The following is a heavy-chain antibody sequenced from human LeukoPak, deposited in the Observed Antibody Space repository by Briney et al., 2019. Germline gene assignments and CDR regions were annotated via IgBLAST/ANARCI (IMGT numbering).Heavy chain of an antibody. V-gene: IGHV3-48*03. Sequence: PGGSLRLSCAASGFTFSSYEMSWVRQAPGKGLEWVSYISSSGSTIYYADSVKGRFTISRDNAKNSLYLQMNSLRAEDTAVYYCARGPRALRHAFDIWGQGTMVTVSS. CDR2: ISSSGSTI. CDR1: GFTFSSYE. J-gene: IGHJ3*02. CDR3: ARGPRALRHAFDI.